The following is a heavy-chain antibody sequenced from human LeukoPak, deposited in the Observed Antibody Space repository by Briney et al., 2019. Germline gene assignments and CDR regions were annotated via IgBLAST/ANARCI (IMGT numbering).Heavy chain of an antibody. Sequence: GASVKVSCKASGYTFTSYDINWVRRAPGQGLEWMGWMNPNSGNTGYAQKFQGRVTMTRNTSISTAYMELNSLRSEDTAVYYCARVIRQVENYWGQGTLVTVSS. CDR3: ARVIRQVENY. V-gene: IGHV1-8*01. CDR2: MNPNSGNT. J-gene: IGHJ4*02. CDR1: GYTFTSYD.